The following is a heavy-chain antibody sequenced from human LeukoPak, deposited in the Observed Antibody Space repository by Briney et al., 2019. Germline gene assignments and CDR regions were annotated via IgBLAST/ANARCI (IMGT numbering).Heavy chain of an antibody. J-gene: IGHJ4*02. CDR3: ASLTDIVVVPAANYYFDY. V-gene: IGHV3-30*02. D-gene: IGHD2-2*01. Sequence: PGGSLRLSCAASGFTFSSYGMHWVRQAPGKGLEWVAFIRYDGSNKYYADSVKGRFTISRDNSKNTLYLQMNSLRAEDTAVYYCASLTDIVVVPAANYYFDYWGQGTLVTVSS. CDR1: GFTFSSYG. CDR2: IRYDGSNK.